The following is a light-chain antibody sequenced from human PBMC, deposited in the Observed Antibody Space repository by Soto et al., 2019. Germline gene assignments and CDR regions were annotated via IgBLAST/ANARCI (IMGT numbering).Light chain of an antibody. CDR1: QGISNY. CDR2: DAS. Sequence: DIQMTQSPSSLSASVGDRVTITCQASQGISNYLNWYQQKPGKAPKLLMYDASKLETGVPSRFSGSGSGTHFTFPISSLQPEDFATYYCQQYDNPPFTFGPGTKVDIK. V-gene: IGKV1-33*01. J-gene: IGKJ3*01. CDR3: QQYDNPPFT.